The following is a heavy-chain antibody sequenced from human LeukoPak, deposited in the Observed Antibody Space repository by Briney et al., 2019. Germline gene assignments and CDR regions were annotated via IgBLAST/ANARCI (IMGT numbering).Heavy chain of an antibody. D-gene: IGHD5-12*01. J-gene: IGHJ5*02. CDR3: ATDQVATVGPFGA. CDR1: GITVSSRY. CDR2: IYSGGST. Sequence: GGSLRLSCAASGITVSSRYMSWVRQAPGKGLEWVSVIYSGGSTYYADFVQGRFTISRDNSKNTLYLQMQSLRAEDTAVYYCATDQVATVGPFGAWGQGTLVTVSS. V-gene: IGHV3-66*01.